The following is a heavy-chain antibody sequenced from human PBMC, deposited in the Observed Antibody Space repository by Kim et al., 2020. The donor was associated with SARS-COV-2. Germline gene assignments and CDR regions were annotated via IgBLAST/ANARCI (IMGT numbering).Heavy chain of an antibody. CDR3: ARDARNKVVVAATPDY. CDR1: GFTFSSYS. Sequence: GGSLRLSCAASGFTFSSYSMNWVRQAPGKGLEWVSSISSSSSYIYYADSVKGRFTISRDNAKNSLYLQMNSLRAEDTAVYYCARDARNKVVVAATPDYWGQGTLVTVSS. D-gene: IGHD2-15*01. J-gene: IGHJ4*02. V-gene: IGHV3-21*01. CDR2: ISSSSSYI.